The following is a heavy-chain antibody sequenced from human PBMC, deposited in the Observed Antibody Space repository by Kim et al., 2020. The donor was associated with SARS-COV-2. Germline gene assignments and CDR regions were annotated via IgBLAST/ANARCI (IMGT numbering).Heavy chain of an antibody. D-gene: IGHD3-9*01. CDR2: INSDGSST. V-gene: IGHV3-74*01. J-gene: IGHJ6*02. CDR3: ASLDWAYYYGMDV. Sequence: GGSLRLSCAASGFTFSSYWIHWVRQAPGKGLVWVSRINSDGSSTSYADSVKGRFTISRDNAKNTLYLQMNSLRAEDTAVYYCASLDWAYYYGMDVWGQGTTVTVSS. CDR1: GFTFSSYW.